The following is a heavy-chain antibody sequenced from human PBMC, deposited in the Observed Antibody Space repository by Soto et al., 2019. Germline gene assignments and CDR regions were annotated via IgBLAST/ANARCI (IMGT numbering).Heavy chain of an antibody. CDR3: TRVSLSINYDTSGGAFDI. V-gene: IGHV3-74*01. CDR1: GFTFSNHW. Sequence: GGSLRLSCSASGFTFSNHWMHWVRQTPGKGLVWVSRINSDGSTTNYADSVKGRSTISRDNAKNTLYLQMNSLRAEDTAMYYCTRVSLSINYDTSGGAFDIWGQGTMVTVSS. D-gene: IGHD3-22*01. J-gene: IGHJ3*02. CDR2: INSDGSTT.